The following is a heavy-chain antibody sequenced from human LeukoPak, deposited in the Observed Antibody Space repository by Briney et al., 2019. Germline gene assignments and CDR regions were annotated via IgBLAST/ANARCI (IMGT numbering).Heavy chain of an antibody. CDR3: AREYCTNGVCYKAHDY. CDR1: GYTFTGNY. CDR2: LNPNSGGT. D-gene: IGHD2-8*01. Sequence: ASVKVSCKASGYTFTGNYMHWVRQAPGQGLEWMGWLNPNSGGTNYAQKFQGRVTMTSDTSISTAYMELSSLRSDDTAVYFCAREYCTNGVCYKAHDYWGQGTLVTVSS. J-gene: IGHJ4*02. V-gene: IGHV1-2*02.